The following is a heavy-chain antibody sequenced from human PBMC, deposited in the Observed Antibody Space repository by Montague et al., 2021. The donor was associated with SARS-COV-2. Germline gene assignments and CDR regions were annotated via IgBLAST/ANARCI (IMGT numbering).Heavy chain of an antibody. CDR2: VDYSGNT. Sequence: SETLSLTCTVTGGPISGSSYYWGWLRQSPGKGLEWIASVDYSGNTYYTPSLKSRLTISVDTSKNQFSLTLKSVTAADTALYYCARREYSYGWGDWGQGTLVTVSS. J-gene: IGHJ4*02. V-gene: IGHV4-39*01. D-gene: IGHD5-18*01. CDR3: ARREYSYGWGD. CDR1: GGPISGSSYY.